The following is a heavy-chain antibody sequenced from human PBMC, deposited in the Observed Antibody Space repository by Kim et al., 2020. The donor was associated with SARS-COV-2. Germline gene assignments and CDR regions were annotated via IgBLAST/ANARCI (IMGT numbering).Heavy chain of an antibody. J-gene: IGHJ5*02. V-gene: IGHV1-69*02. CDR3: ARRFEYYGGNSGWFDP. Sequence: KFQGRVTITADKSTSTAYMELSSLRSEDTAVYYCARRFEYYGGNSGWFDPWGQGTLVTVSS. D-gene: IGHD2-21*02.